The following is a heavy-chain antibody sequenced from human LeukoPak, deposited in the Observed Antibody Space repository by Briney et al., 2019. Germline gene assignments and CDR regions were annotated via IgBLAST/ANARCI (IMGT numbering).Heavy chain of an antibody. J-gene: IGHJ4*02. CDR2: IKEDGSEK. D-gene: IGHD2-21*02. Sequence: GGSLRLSCAASGFTFSRYWMSWVRKAPGKGLEWVANIKEDGSEKYYVDSVKGRFTVSRDNAKNSLYLQMNSLRADDTAVYYCARDRYCHYWGQGTLVTVSS. V-gene: IGHV3-7*01. CDR1: GFTFSRYW. CDR3: ARDRYCHY.